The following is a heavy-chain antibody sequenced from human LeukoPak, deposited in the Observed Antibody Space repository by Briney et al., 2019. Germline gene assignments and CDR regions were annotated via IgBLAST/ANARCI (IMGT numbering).Heavy chain of an antibody. J-gene: IGHJ4*02. CDR2: ISSSGSTT. CDR3: ARDNYDSSGYYFD. Sequence: PGGSLRLSCAASGFTFSSYEMNWVRQAPGKGLEWVSYISSSGSTTHYADSVKGRFTISRDNAKESLYLQMNSLRAEDTAVYYCARDNYDSSGYYFDWGQGTLVTVSS. D-gene: IGHD3-22*01. V-gene: IGHV3-48*03. CDR1: GFTFSSYE.